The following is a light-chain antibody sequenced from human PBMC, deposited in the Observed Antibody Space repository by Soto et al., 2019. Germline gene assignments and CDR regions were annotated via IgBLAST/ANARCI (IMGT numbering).Light chain of an antibody. CDR3: HKRSKWPQT. J-gene: IGKJ1*01. CDR1: QSVSSSY. V-gene: IGKV3D-20*02. CDR2: DAS. Sequence: EIVLTQSPGTLSLSPGERATLSCRASQSVSSSYLAWYQHIRGQAPRLLIYDASTRATGIPPRFSGSGSGTNFTLNISSLEPEDSAVYYCHKRSKWPQTFGQGNTVEIK.